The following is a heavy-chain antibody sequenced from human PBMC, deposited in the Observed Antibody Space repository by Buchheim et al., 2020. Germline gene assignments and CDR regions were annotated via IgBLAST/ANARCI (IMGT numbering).Heavy chain of an antibody. Sequence: QVQLQESGPGLVKPSETLSLTCTVSGGSISSYYWSWIRQPPGKGLEWFGYIYYSGSTNYNPSLKSRVTISVDTSKNQFSLKLSSVTAADTAVYYCAISGSYYHSFDYWGQGTL. V-gene: IGHV4-59*01. CDR1: GGSISSYY. J-gene: IGHJ4*02. CDR3: AISGSYYHSFDY. D-gene: IGHD1-26*01. CDR2: IYYSGST.